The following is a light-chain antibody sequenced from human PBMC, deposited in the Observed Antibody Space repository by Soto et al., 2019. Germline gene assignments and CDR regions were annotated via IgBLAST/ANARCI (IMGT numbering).Light chain of an antibody. V-gene: IGKV1-16*02. CDR2: GAS. CDR1: QGISYY. CDR3: LQYESYPLT. Sequence: DPQMTQSPSSLSASVGDRVTITCRASQGISYYLAWLQQKPGKAPKSLIYGASSLHSGVPSKFSGSGSGTDFTLTISSLQPEDSATYYCLQYESYPLTFGGGTKVEIK. J-gene: IGKJ4*01.